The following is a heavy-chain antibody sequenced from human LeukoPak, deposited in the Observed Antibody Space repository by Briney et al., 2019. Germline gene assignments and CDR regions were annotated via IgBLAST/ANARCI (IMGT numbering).Heavy chain of an antibody. V-gene: IGHV3-48*02. CDR2: IRTSAEGAKYA. D-gene: IGHD3-9*01. CDR1: GFSFTDYP. CDR3: ATDQRYAFDY. Sequence: GGSLRLSCATSGFSFTDYPMNWVRQAPGKGLEWISNIRTSAEGAKYAYYADSVKGRVTISRDDGKNTLYLHMNSLRDDDTAVYYCATDQRYAFDYWGQGILVTVSS. J-gene: IGHJ4*02.